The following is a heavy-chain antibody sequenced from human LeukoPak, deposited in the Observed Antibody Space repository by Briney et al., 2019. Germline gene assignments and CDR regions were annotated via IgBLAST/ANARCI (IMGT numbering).Heavy chain of an antibody. J-gene: IGHJ4*02. CDR3: AHETYYYGSGSYSFDY. CDR1: GSSLSTSGVG. D-gene: IGHD3-10*01. Sequence: SAPTLVNPTQTLTLTCTFSGSSLSTSGVGVGWIRQPPGKALEWLALIYWDDDKRYSPSLKSRLTITKDTSKNQVVLTMTNMDPVDTATYYCAHETYYYGSGSYSFDYWGQGTLVTVSS. CDR2: IYWDDDK. V-gene: IGHV2-5*02.